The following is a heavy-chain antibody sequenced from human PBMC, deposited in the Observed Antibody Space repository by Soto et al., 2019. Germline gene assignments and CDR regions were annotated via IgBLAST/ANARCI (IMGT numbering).Heavy chain of an antibody. CDR1: GFSLSNYW. CDR2: IKQDESRK. Sequence: EVQLVESGGGLVQPGESLRLTCAASGFSLSNYWMTWVRQAPGKGLEWVAIIKQDESRKSYLDSVRGRFTISRDNARNSLYLQMNSLRAEDTALYYCARDVSPGDSTYYLDAFDIWGQGTMVTVSS. V-gene: IGHV3-7*05. J-gene: IGHJ3*02. D-gene: IGHD3-22*01. CDR3: ARDVSPGDSTYYLDAFDI.